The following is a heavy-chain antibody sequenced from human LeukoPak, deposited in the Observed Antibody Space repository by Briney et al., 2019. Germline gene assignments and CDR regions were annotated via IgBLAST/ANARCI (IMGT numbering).Heavy chain of an antibody. J-gene: IGHJ4*02. CDR3: AYCDYNIYPY. D-gene: IGHD5-12*01. V-gene: IGHV1-2*02. Sequence: GASVKVSCKASGYATDYYIHWVRQAPGQGLEWMGWINPNSGGTIYARNFRGRVTMTRDTSIATVYLELRSLRSDDAAVYYCAYCDYNIYPYWGQGTLVTVSS. CDR2: INPNSGGT. CDR1: GYATDYY.